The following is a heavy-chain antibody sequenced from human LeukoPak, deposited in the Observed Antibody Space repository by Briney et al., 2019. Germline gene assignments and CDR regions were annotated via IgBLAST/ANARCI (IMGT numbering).Heavy chain of an antibody. V-gene: IGHV3-15*01. Sequence: GGSLRLSCAASGFTFSNAWMSWVRQAPGKGLEWVGRIKSKTDGGTTDHAAPVKGRFTISRDDSKNTLYLQMNSLKTEDTAVYYCTTDPEYGDYEGYYFDYWGQGTLVTVSS. D-gene: IGHD4-17*01. CDR2: IKSKTDGGTT. CDR1: GFTFSNAW. J-gene: IGHJ4*02. CDR3: TTDPEYGDYEGYYFDY.